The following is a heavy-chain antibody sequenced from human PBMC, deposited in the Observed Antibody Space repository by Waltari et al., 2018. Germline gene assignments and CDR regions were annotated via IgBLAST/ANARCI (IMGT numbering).Heavy chain of an antibody. CDR2: INSDGSST. V-gene: IGHV3-74*01. J-gene: IGHJ4*02. Sequence: EVQLVESGGGLVQPGGSLRLSCAASGFTFSSYWLHWVRQAPGKGLVWVSRINSDGSSTSYADSVKGRFTISRDNAKNTLYLQMNSLRAEDTAVYYCARVGGTTDYFDYWGQGTLVTVSS. D-gene: IGHD1-1*01. CDR3: ARVGGTTDYFDY. CDR1: GFTFSSYW.